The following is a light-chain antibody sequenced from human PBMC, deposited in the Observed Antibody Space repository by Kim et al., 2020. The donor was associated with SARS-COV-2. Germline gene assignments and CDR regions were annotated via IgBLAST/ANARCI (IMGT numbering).Light chain of an antibody. CDR3: MIWHSSASV. V-gene: IGLV5-45*01. CDR2: YYSDSGK. J-gene: IGLJ1*01. Sequence: LTCTLGSGINIGSYRIFWSPQKPESPPRYLLIYYSDSGKHQGSGVPSRFSGSKDASSNAGILVISGLQSEDEADYYCMIWHSSASVFGTGTKVTVL. CDR1: SGINIGSYR.